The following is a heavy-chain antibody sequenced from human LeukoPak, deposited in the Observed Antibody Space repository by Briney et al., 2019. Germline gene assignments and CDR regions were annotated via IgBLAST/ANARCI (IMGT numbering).Heavy chain of an antibody. Sequence: GGSLRLSCAASAFIFSSYWMTWVRPAPGKGLEWVANIKQDGSQKYYVDSVKGRFTISRDNAKNSLYLQMNSLRAEDTAVYYCARLVEGDAFDIWGQGTMVTVSS. CDR2: IKQDGSQK. J-gene: IGHJ3*02. CDR1: AFIFSSYW. CDR3: ARLVEGDAFDI. V-gene: IGHV3-7*01. D-gene: IGHD2-2*01.